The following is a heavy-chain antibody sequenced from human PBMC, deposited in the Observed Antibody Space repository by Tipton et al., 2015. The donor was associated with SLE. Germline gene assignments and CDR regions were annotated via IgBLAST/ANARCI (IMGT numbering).Heavy chain of an antibody. CDR1: GGSISSYY. CDR3: ARATGYSGMDV. CDR2: IYYSGST. Sequence: TLSLTCTVSGGSISSYYWSWIRQPPGKGLEWIGYIYYSGSTNYNPSLKSRVTISIDTSKNQFSLKLSSVTAADTAVYYCARATGYSGMDVWGQGTTVTVSS. V-gene: IGHV4-59*01. J-gene: IGHJ6*02.